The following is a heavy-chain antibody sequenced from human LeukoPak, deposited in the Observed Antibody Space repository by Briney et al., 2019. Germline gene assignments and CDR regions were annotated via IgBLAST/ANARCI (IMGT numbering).Heavy chain of an antibody. V-gene: IGHV3-48*03. CDR1: GFTFSTYE. CDR3: AKDQSGGWPTLDY. Sequence: GGSLRLSCAASGFTFSTYEMNWVRQAPGKGLEWVSYITDSGRTIYYADSVKGRFTISRDNSKNTLYLQMNSLRAEDTAVYYCAKDQSGGWPTLDYWGQGTLVTVSS. CDR2: ITDSGRTI. D-gene: IGHD6-19*01. J-gene: IGHJ4*02.